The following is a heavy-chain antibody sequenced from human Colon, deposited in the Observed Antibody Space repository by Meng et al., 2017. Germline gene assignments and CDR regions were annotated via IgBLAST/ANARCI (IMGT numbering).Heavy chain of an antibody. J-gene: IGHJ4*02. Sequence: QGQLQESGPGLVKPSPTLSLTCTVSGGSISNGFFFWSWIRQHPLKGLEWIWSVSHTGSTSYNPSIQSLVTISRDTPKNQFSLNLTSVTAADTAVYFCARGSGTLRHFDYWGQGTLVTVSS. CDR1: GGSISNGFFF. V-gene: IGHV4-31*01. CDR3: ARGSGTLRHFDY. D-gene: IGHD1-26*01. CDR2: VSHTGST.